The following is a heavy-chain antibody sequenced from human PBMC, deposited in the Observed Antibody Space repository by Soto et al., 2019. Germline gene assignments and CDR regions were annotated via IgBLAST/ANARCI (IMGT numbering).Heavy chain of an antibody. J-gene: IGHJ4*02. CDR1: GFTFSRYW. V-gene: IGHV3-7*01. CDR3: ARDPNGYKDY. Sequence: EVQLVESGGGLVQPGGSLRLSCADSGFTFSRYWMSWVRQAPGKGLEWVADIKEDGSEKYYVDSVKGRFTISRDNAKNSLYLQMNSLRAEDTAVYYCARDPNGYKDYWGQGTLVTVSS. CDR2: IKEDGSEK. D-gene: IGHD1-20*01.